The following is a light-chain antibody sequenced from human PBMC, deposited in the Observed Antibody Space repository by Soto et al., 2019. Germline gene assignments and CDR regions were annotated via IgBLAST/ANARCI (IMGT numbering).Light chain of an antibody. CDR3: QQYGSSPFT. CDR2: GAS. V-gene: IGKV3-20*01. J-gene: IGKJ3*01. Sequence: EIVLTQSPGTLSLSPGERATLSCRASQSVSSSYLAWYQQKPGQAPRLLIYGASSRATGIPDRFSGSGSGTGFPLTISRLGAEDFAGFYCQQYGSSPFTFGPGTKVDIK. CDR1: QSVSSSY.